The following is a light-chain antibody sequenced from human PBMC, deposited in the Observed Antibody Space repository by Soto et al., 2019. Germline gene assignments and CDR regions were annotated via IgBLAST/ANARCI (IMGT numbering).Light chain of an antibody. J-gene: IGKJ1*01. V-gene: IGKV3-20*01. CDR3: QQYSSSRT. Sequence: EIVMTQSPATLSVSPGERVTLSCRASQSLTRNLAWYQHKPGQSPRLLIYGGSSRATGIPVRFSGSGSETDFTLTITRLEPEDFAVYYCQQYSSSRTFGQGTKVDIK. CDR1: QSLTRN. CDR2: GGS.